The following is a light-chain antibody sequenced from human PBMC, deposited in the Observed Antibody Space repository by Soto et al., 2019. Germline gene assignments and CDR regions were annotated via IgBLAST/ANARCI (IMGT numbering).Light chain of an antibody. CDR2: GAS. Sequence: EIVLTQSPGTLSLFPGERATLSCRASQSLITRYLAWYQQKPGQAPRLLIYGASSRANGIPDRFSGSGYGTDFTLTISRLEPEDFAVYSCQQYGTSPTFGQGKRLEIK. J-gene: IGKJ5*01. CDR1: QSLITRY. CDR3: QQYGTSPT. V-gene: IGKV3-20*01.